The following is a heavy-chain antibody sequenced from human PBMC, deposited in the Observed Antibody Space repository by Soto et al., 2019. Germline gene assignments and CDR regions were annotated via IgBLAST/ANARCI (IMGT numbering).Heavy chain of an antibody. D-gene: IGHD2-21*02. CDR3: ARDIRFSWWVYCGGDCPWYFDY. CDR1: GYTFTSYG. J-gene: IGHJ4*02. V-gene: IGHV1-18*01. Sequence: GASVKVSCKASGYTFTSYGISWVRQAPGQGLEWMGWISAYNGNTNYAQKLQGRVTMTTDTSTSTAYMELRSLRSDDTAVYYCARDIRFSWWVYCGGDCPWYFDYWGQGTLDIVSA. CDR2: ISAYNGNT.